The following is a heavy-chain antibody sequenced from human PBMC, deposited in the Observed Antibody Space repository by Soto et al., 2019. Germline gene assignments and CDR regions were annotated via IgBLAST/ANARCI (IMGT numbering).Heavy chain of an antibody. CDR3: AKGGTRGYEAYYYYYYMDV. D-gene: IGHD5-12*01. Sequence: GGSLRLSCAASGFTFSSYAMSWVRQAPGKGLEWVSAISGSGGSTYYADSVKGRFTISRDNSKNTLYLQMNSLRAEDTAVYYCAKGGTRGYEAYYYYYYMDVWGKGTTVTVSS. CDR1: GFTFSSYA. CDR2: ISGSGGST. J-gene: IGHJ6*03. V-gene: IGHV3-23*01.